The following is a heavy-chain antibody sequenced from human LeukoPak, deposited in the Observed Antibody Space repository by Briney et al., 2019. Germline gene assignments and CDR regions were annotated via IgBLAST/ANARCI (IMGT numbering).Heavy chain of an antibody. CDR1: GFTFSSYA. CDR2: IRSKAYGGTT. CDR3: TRESGVLRYFDWLPLGGDY. J-gene: IGHJ4*02. D-gene: IGHD3-9*01. Sequence: GGSLRLSCTASGFTFSSYAMSWVRQAPGKGLEWVGFIRSKAYGGTTEYAASVKGRFTISRDDSKSIAYLQMNSLKTEDTAVYYCTRESGVLRYFDWLPLGGDYWGQGTLVTVSS. V-gene: IGHV3-49*04.